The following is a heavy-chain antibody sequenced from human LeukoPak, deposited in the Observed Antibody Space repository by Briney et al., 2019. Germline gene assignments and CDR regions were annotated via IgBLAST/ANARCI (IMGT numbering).Heavy chain of an antibody. CDR3: ATINGLWFGESHFDY. D-gene: IGHD3-10*01. Sequence: GGSLRLSCAASGFTFSNYWMNWVRQAPGKGLEWVANIKQDGSEKYYVDSVKGRFTISRDNAKNSLYLQMNSLRADDTAVYYCATINGLWFGESHFDYWGQGTLVTVSS. CDR1: GFTFSNYW. V-gene: IGHV3-7*01. J-gene: IGHJ4*02. CDR2: IKQDGSEK.